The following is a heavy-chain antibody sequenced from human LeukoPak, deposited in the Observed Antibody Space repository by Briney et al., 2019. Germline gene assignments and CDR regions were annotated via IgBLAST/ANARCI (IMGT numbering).Heavy chain of an antibody. CDR3: VSPRGFSYGYFDY. Sequence: DPSETLSLTCTVSGGSISSSSAYWGPICQPPGKGLEWIGSIYYSKNTYYNPSLKSRVTISADTSKNQFSLTLGSVSATDTAVYYCVSPRGFSYGYFDYWGQGTLVTVSS. CDR1: GGSISSSSAY. V-gene: IGHV4-39*01. D-gene: IGHD5-18*01. CDR2: IYYSKNT. J-gene: IGHJ4*02.